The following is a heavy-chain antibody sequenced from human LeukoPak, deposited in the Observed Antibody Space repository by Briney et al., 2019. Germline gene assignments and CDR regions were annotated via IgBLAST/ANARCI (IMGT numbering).Heavy chain of an antibody. J-gene: IGHJ6*03. V-gene: IGHV1-18*01. D-gene: IGHD3-10*01. CDR3: GRVGRRSSYYYYYYTDV. CDR1: GGTFSSYA. Sequence: ASVKVSCKASGGTFSSYAISLVRQAPGQGLEWMGWISAYNGNTNYAQKLQGRVTMTTDTSTSTAYMELRSLRSDDTDVYCCGRVGRRSSYYYYYYTDVLRKGTTVTVCS. CDR2: ISAYNGNT.